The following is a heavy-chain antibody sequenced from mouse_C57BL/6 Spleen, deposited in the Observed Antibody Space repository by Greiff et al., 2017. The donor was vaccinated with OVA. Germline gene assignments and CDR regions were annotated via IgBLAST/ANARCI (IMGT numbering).Heavy chain of an antibody. CDR1: GFTFSDYG. CDR3: ARRMRDYFDY. V-gene: IGHV5-17*01. CDR2: ISSGSSNI. J-gene: IGHJ2*01. Sequence: EVQRVESGGGLVKPGGSLKLSCAASGFTFSDYGMHWVRQAPEKGLEWVAYISSGSSNIYYADTVKGRFTISRDNAKNTLFLQMTSLRSEDTAMYYCARRMRDYFDYWGQGTTLTVSS.